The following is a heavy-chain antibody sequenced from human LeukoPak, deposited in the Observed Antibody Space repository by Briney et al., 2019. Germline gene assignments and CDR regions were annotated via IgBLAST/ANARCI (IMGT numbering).Heavy chain of an antibody. CDR3: ARGGDFWSGYYFDY. V-gene: IGHV3-23*01. CDR2: ISGSGGST. J-gene: IGHJ4*02. CDR1: GFTFSSYA. D-gene: IGHD3-3*01. Sequence: PGGSLRLSCAASGFTFSSYAMSWVRQAPGKGLEWVSAISGSGGSTYYADSVKGRFTISRDNSKNTLYLQMNSLRAEDTAVYYCARGGDFWSGYYFDYWGQGTLVTVSS.